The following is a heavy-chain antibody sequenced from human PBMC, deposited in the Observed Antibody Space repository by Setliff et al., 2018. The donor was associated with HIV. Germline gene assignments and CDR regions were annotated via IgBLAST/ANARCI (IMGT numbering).Heavy chain of an antibody. CDR1: GGSISSSDYY. V-gene: IGHV4-39*01. J-gene: IGHJ5*02. D-gene: IGHD6-13*01. Sequence: SETLSLTCTVSGGSISSSDYYWGWIRQPPGKGLEWIGSSYYDNNVDHNQFFLKLTSVTAADTAAYYCARGDHRIIAAAGSGWFDPWGQGTLVTVSS. CDR2: SYYDNNV. CDR3: DP.